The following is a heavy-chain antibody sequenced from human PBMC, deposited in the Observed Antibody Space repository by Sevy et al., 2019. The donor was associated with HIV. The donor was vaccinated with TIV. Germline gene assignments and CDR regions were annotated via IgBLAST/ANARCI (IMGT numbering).Heavy chain of an antibody. V-gene: IGHV3-48*02. CDR1: GFTFSRYS. J-gene: IGHJ5*02. Sequence: GGSLRLSCAASGFTFSRYSMNWVRQAPGKGLEWVSYISSHGSTLYYADSVKGRFTISRDNAVNSLYLQMNSLRDEDTAVYYCERDDSSWQYRNYFDPWGPGTLVTVSS. CDR3: ERDDSSWQYRNYFDP. CDR2: ISSHGSTL. D-gene: IGHD3-22*01.